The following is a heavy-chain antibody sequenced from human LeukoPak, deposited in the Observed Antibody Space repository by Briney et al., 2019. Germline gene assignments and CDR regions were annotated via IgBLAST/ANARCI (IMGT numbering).Heavy chain of an antibody. D-gene: IGHD3-22*01. J-gene: IGHJ3*02. V-gene: IGHV1-18*01. CDR1: GYTFTSYG. Sequence: ASVKVSCKASGYTFTSYGISWVRQAPGKGPEWMGWISAYNGNTNYAQKLQGRVTMTTDTSTSTAYMELRSLRSDDTAVYYCARDYPYYYDSSGYYSTRGDAFDIWGQGTMVTVSS. CDR3: ARDYPYYYDSSGYYSTRGDAFDI. CDR2: ISAYNGNT.